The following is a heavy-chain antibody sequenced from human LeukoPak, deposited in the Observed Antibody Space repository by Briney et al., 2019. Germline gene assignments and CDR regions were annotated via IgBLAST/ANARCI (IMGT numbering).Heavy chain of an antibody. Sequence: ASVKVSCKASGYTFTSYYMHWMRQAPGQGLEWMGIINPSGGSTSYAQKFQGRVTMTEDTSTDTAYMQLSSLRSEDTAAYYCATSIGSYSPFDYWGQGTLVTVSS. CDR3: ATSIGSYSPFDY. CDR1: GYTFTSYY. J-gene: IGHJ4*02. D-gene: IGHD1-26*01. V-gene: IGHV1-46*01. CDR2: INPSGGST.